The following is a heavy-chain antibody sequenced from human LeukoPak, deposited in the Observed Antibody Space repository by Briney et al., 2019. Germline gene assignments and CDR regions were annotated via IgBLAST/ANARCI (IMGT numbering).Heavy chain of an antibody. V-gene: IGHV3-23*01. CDR1: GFTFSSYA. CDR2: ISGSGGST. Sequence: GGSLRLSCAASGFTFSSYAMSWVRQAPGKGLEWVSAISGSGGSTYYADSVKGRFTISRDNSKNTLYLQMNSLRAEDTAVYYCAKDDRYIVVALKQIDYWGQGTLVTVSS. J-gene: IGHJ4*02. D-gene: IGHD2-21*01. CDR3: AKDDRYIVVALKQIDY.